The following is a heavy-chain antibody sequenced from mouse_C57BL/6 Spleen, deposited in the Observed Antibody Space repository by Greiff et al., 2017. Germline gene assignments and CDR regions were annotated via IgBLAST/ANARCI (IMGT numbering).Heavy chain of an antibody. J-gene: IGHJ1*03. CDR3: ARGGQNWYFEV. CDR1: GYTFTSYW. V-gene: IGHV1-52*01. Sequence: VQLQQPGAELVRPGSSVKLSCKASGYTFTSYWMHWVKQRPIQGLEWIGNIDPSDSETPYNQKFKDKATLTVYKSSSTAYMQLSSLTSEDSAVYYCARGGQNWYFEVWGTGTTVT. CDR2: IDPSDSET.